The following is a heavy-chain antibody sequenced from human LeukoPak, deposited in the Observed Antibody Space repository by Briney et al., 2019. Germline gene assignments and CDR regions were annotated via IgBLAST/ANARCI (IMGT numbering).Heavy chain of an antibody. CDR3: ARASGLRFLEPGEFDP. CDR1: GGSISSSSYY. D-gene: IGHD3-3*01. CDR2: IYYSGST. Sequence: SETLSLTCTVSGGSISSSSYYWGWIRQPPGKGLERIGSIYYSGSTYYNPSLKSRVTISVDTSKNQFSLKLSSVTAADTAVYYCARASGLRFLEPGEFDPWGQGTLVTVSS. V-gene: IGHV4-39*01. J-gene: IGHJ5*02.